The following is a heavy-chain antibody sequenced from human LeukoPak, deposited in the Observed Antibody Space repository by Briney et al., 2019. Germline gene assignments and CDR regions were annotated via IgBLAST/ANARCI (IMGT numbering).Heavy chain of an antibody. CDR3: ARHYYDILSAFDI. Sequence: GESPKISCKGSGYSLTTYWISWVRQMPGKGLEWMGRIDPSDSYTKYSPSFQGHVTISADKSISTAYLQWSRLKASDTTMYYCARHYYDILSAFDIWGQGTMVTVSS. V-gene: IGHV5-10-1*01. D-gene: IGHD3-9*01. CDR2: IDPSDSYT. J-gene: IGHJ3*02. CDR1: GYSLTTYW.